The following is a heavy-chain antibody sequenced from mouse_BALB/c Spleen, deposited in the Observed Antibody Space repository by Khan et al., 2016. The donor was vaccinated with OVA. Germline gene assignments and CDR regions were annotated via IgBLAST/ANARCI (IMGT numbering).Heavy chain of an antibody. CDR3: ARPPYFSYTLDY. V-gene: IGHV9-3-1*01. CDR1: GYTFTSYG. CDR2: INTYTGEP. D-gene: IGHD2-10*01. J-gene: IGHJ4*01. Sequence: QVQLQQSGPELKKPGETVKISCKASGYTFTSYGMNWVKQSPGKALRWMGWINTYTGEPTYTDDFKGRFAFSLETSASTAYLQINNLKNEDTATYCCARPPYFSYTLDYWGQGTAVTVSS.